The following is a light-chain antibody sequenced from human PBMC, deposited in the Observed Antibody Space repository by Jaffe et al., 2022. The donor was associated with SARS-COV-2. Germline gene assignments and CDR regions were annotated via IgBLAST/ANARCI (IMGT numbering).Light chain of an antibody. CDR2: DAS. Sequence: EIVLTQSPATLSLSPGDTATLSCRASQSINTYLAWYQQKSGQAPRLFIYDASNRATGIPARFSGRGSGTDFTLTINNLEPEDFAVYYCQHRRDWPTFGQGTKLEI. CDR3: QHRRDWPT. J-gene: IGKJ2*01. CDR1: QSINTY. V-gene: IGKV3-11*01.